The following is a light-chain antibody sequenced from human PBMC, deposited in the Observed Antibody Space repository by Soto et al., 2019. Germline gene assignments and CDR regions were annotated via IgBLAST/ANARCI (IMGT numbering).Light chain of an antibody. Sequence: EIVLTQSPGTLSLSPGERATLSFRASQSVSSSYLAWYQQKPGQAPRLLIYGASSRATGIPDRFSGSGSGTNFTLTISRLEPEDFAVYYCQQYGSSPLTFDQATKLEIK. V-gene: IGKV3-20*01. J-gene: IGKJ2*01. CDR2: GAS. CDR1: QSVSSSY. CDR3: QQYGSSPLT.